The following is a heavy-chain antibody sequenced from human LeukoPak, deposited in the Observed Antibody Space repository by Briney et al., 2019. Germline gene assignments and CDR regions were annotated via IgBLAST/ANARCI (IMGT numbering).Heavy chain of an antibody. Sequence: GGSLRLSCAASGFTFSSYAMSWVRQAPGKGLEWVSGISVSGSALYAASVKGRFTISRDNSKNTLYLQMSNLRAEDTALYYCAKAGGDYWGQGTLVTVSS. CDR1: GFTFSSYA. V-gene: IGHV3-23*01. J-gene: IGHJ4*02. CDR3: AKAGGDY. D-gene: IGHD3-10*01. CDR2: ISVSGSA.